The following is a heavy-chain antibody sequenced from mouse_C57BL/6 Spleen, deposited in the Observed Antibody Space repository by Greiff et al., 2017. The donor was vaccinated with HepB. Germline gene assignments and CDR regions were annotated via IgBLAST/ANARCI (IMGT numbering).Heavy chain of an antibody. J-gene: IGHJ1*03. CDR2: INYDGSST. CDR1: GFTFSDYY. D-gene: IGHD1-1*01. V-gene: IGHV5-16*01. Sequence: EVKLMESEGGLVQPGSSMKLSCTASGFTFSDYYMAWVRQVPEKGLEWVANINYDGSSTYYLDSLKSRFIISRDNAKNILYLQMSSLKSEDTATYYYARDRGYYYGSSYPYWYFDVWGTGTTVTVSS. CDR3: ARDRGYYYGSSYPYWYFDV.